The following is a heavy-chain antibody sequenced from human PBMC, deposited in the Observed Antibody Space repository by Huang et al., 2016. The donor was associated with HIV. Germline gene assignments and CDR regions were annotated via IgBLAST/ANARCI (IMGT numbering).Heavy chain of an antibody. CDR2: ISARGST. CDR1: GGSFSGHY. V-gene: IGHV4-34*02. Sequence: QVQLQQWGAELLKPSETLSLTCAVSGGSFSGHYWTWIRQPPGRGREWIGEISARGSTTYNPALESRVTISGDTAQSQFSLKLNAVTAADTAIYYCARMFKYDSGGYWGNDAFDIWGQGTMVTVSS. D-gene: IGHD3-22*01. CDR3: ARMFKYDSGGYWGNDAFDI. J-gene: IGHJ3*02.